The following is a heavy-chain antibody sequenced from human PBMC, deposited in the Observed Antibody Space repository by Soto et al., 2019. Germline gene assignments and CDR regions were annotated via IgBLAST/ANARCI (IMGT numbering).Heavy chain of an antibody. CDR3: ARQNPTGRVDH. Sequence: SETLSLTCTVSGGSISIYYWSWIRQPPGKGLEWIGYIYYSGSTNYNPSLESRVTISVDTSKNQFSLKLSSVTAADTAVYYCARQNPTGRVDHWGEVTLVTIAS. CDR2: IYYSGST. CDR1: GGSISIYY. J-gene: IGHJ4*02. V-gene: IGHV4-59*08.